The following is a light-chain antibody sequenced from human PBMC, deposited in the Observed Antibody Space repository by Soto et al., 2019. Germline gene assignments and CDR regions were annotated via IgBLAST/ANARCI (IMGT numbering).Light chain of an antibody. V-gene: IGLV2-14*03. CDR1: ARDIGGYQF. CDR2: DVT. Sequence: QSALTQPASVSGSPGQSITISCTGTARDIGGYQFVSWYQQHPDNAPKLIIVDVTKRPSGISSRFSASKSGTTASLTISGLLPEDEAQYYCASYSSSETPVVFGGGTKLTVL. CDR3: ASYSSSETPVV. J-gene: IGLJ2*01.